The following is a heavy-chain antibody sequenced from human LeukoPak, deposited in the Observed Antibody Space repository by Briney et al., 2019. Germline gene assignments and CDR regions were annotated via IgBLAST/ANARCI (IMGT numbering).Heavy chain of an antibody. CDR2: ISSSSSYI. D-gene: IGHD2-2*01. V-gene: IGHV3-21*01. CDR3: ASVCSSTSCYPDP. J-gene: IGHJ5*02. Sequence: GGSLRLSCAASGFTFSTYWMSWVRQAPGKGLEWVSSISSSSSYIYYADSVKGRFTISRDNAKNSLYLQMNSLRAEDTAVYYCASVCSSTSCYPDPWGQGTLVTVSS. CDR1: GFTFSTYW.